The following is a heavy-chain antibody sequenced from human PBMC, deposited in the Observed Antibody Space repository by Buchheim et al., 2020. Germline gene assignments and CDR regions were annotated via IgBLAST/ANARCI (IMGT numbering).Heavy chain of an antibody. J-gene: IGHJ4*02. CDR2: IWYDGSNK. Sequence: QVQLVESGGGVVQPGRSLRLSCAASGFTFSSYGMHWVRQAPGKGLEWVAVIWYDGSNKYYADSVKGRFTISRDNSKNTLYLQMNSLRAEDTAVYYCARDRLAYCGGDCYDFGIDYWGQGTL. CDR3: ARDRLAYCGGDCYDFGIDY. D-gene: IGHD2-21*02. V-gene: IGHV3-33*01. CDR1: GFTFSSYG.